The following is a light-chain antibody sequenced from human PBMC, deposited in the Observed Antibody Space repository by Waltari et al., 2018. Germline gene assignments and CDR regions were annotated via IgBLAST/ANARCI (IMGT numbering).Light chain of an antibody. CDR1: AMPKKY. CDR2: EDS. J-gene: IGLJ3*02. V-gene: IGLV3-10*01. Sequence: SYELTQPPSVSVSPGQTARITCSGDAMPKKYAYWYQQKSGQAPVWVIYEDSKRPSGIPARFSGSSSGTMATLTISGAQVEDEADYFCYSTDRSGNYRVFGGGIRLTVL. CDR3: YSTDRSGNYRV.